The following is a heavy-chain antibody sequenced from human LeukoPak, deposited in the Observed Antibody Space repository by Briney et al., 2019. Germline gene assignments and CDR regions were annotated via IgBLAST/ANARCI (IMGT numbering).Heavy chain of an antibody. CDR2: ISSSSSYI. CDR3: ARSYDILTGYYVFDY. CDR1: GLIFSSYG. Sequence: GGSLRRSCAASGLIFSSYGINWVRQAPGKGLEWVSYISSSSSYIYYADSVKGRFTISRDTAKNSLYLQMNSLRGEDTAVYYCARSYDILTGYYVFDYWGQGTLVTVSS. D-gene: IGHD3-9*01. V-gene: IGHV3-21*01. J-gene: IGHJ4*02.